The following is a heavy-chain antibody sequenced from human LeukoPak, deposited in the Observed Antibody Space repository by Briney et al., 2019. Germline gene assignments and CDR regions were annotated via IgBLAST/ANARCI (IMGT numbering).Heavy chain of an antibody. D-gene: IGHD3-22*01. V-gene: IGHV4-59*08. J-gene: IGHJ4*02. CDR2: IYYSGST. Sequence: PSETLSHTCTVSGGSISSYYWSWIRQPPGKGLEWIGYIYYSGSTNYNPSLKSRVTISVDTSKNQFSLKLSSVTAADTAVYYCAISYYYDSSGYYFDYWGQGTLVTVSS. CDR3: AISYYYDSSGYYFDY. CDR1: GGSISSYY.